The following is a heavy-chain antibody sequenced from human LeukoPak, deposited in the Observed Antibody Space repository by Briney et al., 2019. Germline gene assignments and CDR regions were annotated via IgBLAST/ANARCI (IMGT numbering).Heavy chain of an antibody. Sequence: KPSETLSLTCGVSGGSVTSTNWWTWVRQPPGKGLEWIGEVHLDGRTNYNPSLKSRLTMSVDLSENRVSLKLTSVTAADTAVYYCAREGGFYRPLDYSGQGTLVTVSS. J-gene: IGHJ4*02. CDR2: VHLDGRT. CDR1: GGSVTSTNW. D-gene: IGHD3-3*01. V-gene: IGHV4-4*02. CDR3: AREGGFYRPLDY.